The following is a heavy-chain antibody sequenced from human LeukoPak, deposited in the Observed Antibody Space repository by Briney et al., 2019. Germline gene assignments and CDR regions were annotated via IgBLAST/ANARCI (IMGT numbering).Heavy chain of an antibody. D-gene: IGHD6-6*01. CDR2: ISSSSSSI. CDR1: GFTFSNYG. V-gene: IGHV3-48*01. CDR3: ARGGAARPVY. Sequence: PGGSLRLSCAASGFTFSNYGMDWVRQAPGKGLEWVSYISSSSSSIYYADSVKGRFTISRDNAKNSLFLQMNSLRAEDTAVYYCARGGAARPVYWGQGTLVTVSS. J-gene: IGHJ4*02.